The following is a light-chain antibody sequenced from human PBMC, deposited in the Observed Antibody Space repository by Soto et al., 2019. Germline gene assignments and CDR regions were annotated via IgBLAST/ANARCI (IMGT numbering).Light chain of an antibody. Sequence: EIVLTQYPGTLSLSPGERATLSCRASQSVSSSYLAWYQQKPGQAPRLLIYDASSRATGIPDRFSGSGSGKDFTLTISRLEREDLAVYFFQQYGISPYTFGQWPKREIK. J-gene: IGKJ2*01. CDR2: DAS. CDR3: QQYGISPYT. V-gene: IGKV3-20*01. CDR1: QSVSSSY.